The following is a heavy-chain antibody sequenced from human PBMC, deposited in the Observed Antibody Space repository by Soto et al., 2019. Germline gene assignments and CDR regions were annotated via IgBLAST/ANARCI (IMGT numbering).Heavy chain of an antibody. D-gene: IGHD2-2*01. V-gene: IGHV1-3*01. Sequence: GASVKVSCKASGYTFTSYAMHWVRQAPGQRLEWMGWINAGNGNTKYSQKFQGRVTTTRDTSASTAYMELSSLRSEDTAVYYCARPQIVVVPAAFDLYFDWFDPWGQGPLVTVSS. CDR1: GYTFTSYA. CDR3: ARPQIVVVPAAFDLYFDWFDP. CDR2: INAGNGNT. J-gene: IGHJ5*02.